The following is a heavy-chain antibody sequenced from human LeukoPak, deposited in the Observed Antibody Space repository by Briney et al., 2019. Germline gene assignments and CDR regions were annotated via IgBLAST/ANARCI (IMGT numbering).Heavy chain of an antibody. J-gene: IGHJ4*02. V-gene: IGHV1-69*05. CDR2: IIPIFGTA. Sequence: SVKVSCKASGGTFSSYAISWMRQAPGQGLEWMGGIIPIFGTANYAQKFQGRVTITTDESTSTAYMELSSLRSEDTAVYYCACPATSSSWYYFDYWGQGTLVTVSS. CDR1: GGTFSSYA. CDR3: ACPATSSSWYYFDY. D-gene: IGHD6-13*01.